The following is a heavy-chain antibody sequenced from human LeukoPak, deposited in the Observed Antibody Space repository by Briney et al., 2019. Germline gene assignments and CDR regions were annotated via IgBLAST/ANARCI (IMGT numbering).Heavy chain of an antibody. CDR3: ARGILRDYYDSSGFYHRGGVGY. Sequence: SETLSLTCTVSGGSISSYYWGWIRQPPGKGLEWIGSIYYSGSTYYNPSLKSRVTISGDTSENQFSLRLSSVTAADTAVYFCARGILRDYYDSSGFYHRGGVGYWGQGTLVTVSS. V-gene: IGHV4-39*07. CDR1: GGSISSYY. J-gene: IGHJ4*02. CDR2: IYYSGST. D-gene: IGHD3-22*01.